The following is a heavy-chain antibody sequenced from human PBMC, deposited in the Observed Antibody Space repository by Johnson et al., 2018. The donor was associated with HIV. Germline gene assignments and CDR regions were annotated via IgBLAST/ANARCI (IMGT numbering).Heavy chain of an antibody. CDR2: ISYDGSNK. Sequence: QVQLVESGGGLIQPGGSLRLSCAASGFTFSSYAMHWVRQAPGKGLEWVAVISYDGSNKYYADSVKGRFTISRDNSKNTLYLQINSLKTDDTAVYYCTTVRGAFDIWGQGTMVTVSS. J-gene: IGHJ3*02. V-gene: IGHV3-30-3*01. D-gene: IGHD3-16*01. CDR1: GFTFSSYA. CDR3: TTVRGAFDI.